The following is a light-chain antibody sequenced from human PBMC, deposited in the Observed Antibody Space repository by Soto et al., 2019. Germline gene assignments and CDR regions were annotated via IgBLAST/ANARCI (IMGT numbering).Light chain of an antibody. CDR1: NSDVGGYNY. V-gene: IGLV2-8*01. CDR3: SSYAGSNWYV. Sequence: QSALTQPPSASGSPGQSGTISCTGTNSDVGGYNYVSWYQQYPGKAPKLIIYEVNERPSGVPDRFSGSKSGNTASLTVSGLQTAGEADYYCSSYAGSNWYVFGTGTKVTVL. J-gene: IGLJ1*01. CDR2: EVN.